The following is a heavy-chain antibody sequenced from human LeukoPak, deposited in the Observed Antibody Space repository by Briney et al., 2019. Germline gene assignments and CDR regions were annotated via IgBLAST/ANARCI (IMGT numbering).Heavy chain of an antibody. D-gene: IGHD3-22*01. J-gene: IGHJ5*02. CDR2: INTDGSRI. CDR1: GFTFSNYW. V-gene: IGHV3-74*01. CDR3: ARVLSGSWDWFDP. Sequence: PGGSLRLSCAASGFTFSNYWMHWVRQAPGKGLVWVSRINTDGSRITYADSVKGRFTISRDNAMDTVYLQMNSLRAEDTAVYYCARVLSGSWDWFDPWGQGTLVTVSS.